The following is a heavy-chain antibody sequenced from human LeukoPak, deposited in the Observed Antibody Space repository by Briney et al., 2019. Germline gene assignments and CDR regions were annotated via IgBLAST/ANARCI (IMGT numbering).Heavy chain of an antibody. J-gene: IGHJ4*02. V-gene: IGHV1-8*01. CDR3: ARGRDLWFGDPNFDY. CDR2: MNPNIGNT. CDR1: GYTFTSYD. D-gene: IGHD3-10*01. Sequence: GASVKVSCKASGYTFTSYDINWVRQATGQGLEWMGWMNPNIGNTGYAQKFQGRVTMTRNTSISTAYMELSSLRSEDTAVYYCARGRDLWFGDPNFDYWGQGTLVTVSS.